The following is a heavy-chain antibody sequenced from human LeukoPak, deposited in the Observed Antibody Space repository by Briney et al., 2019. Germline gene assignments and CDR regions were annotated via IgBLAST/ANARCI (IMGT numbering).Heavy chain of an antibody. CDR3: ANLPSTKFPYGSNYCYLFNH. CDR2: ISGSGDTR. D-gene: IGHD5-18*01. J-gene: IGHJ4*02. Sequence: PGGPLRLSCRACVRMFSTYAMGWARQATEEGLEWVSAISGSGDTRYCADSVEGRYTISRDNYENALYLQMSSLSAEDRDIYHCANLPSTKFPYGSNYCYLFNHWGQGTLVTVPS. CDR1: VRMFSTYA. V-gene: IGHV3-23*01.